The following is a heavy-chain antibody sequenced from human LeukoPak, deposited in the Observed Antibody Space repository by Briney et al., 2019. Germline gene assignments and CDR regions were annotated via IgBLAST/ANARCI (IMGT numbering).Heavy chain of an antibody. CDR2: ISSNGGST. J-gene: IGHJ3*02. V-gene: IGHV3-64D*06. CDR1: GFTSSTIA. Sequence: GGPLSFSGLAPGFTSSTIAMHWVAQAPGKGLKIVSAISSNGGSTYYADSVKGRFTISRDNSKNTLYLQMSSLRAEDTAVYYCVKDPGHDDAFDIWGQGTMVTVSS. CDR3: VKDPGHDDAFDI.